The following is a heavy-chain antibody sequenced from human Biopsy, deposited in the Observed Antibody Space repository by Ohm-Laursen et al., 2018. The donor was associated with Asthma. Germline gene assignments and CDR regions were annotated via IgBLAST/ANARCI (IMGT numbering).Heavy chain of an antibody. CDR2: IMTVFGTT. CDR1: GGTFSNFA. D-gene: IGHD6-19*01. J-gene: IGHJ6*02. Sequence: SSVTASCKAPGGTFSNFAISWVRQAPGQGLEWLGGIMTVFGTTNYAQKFQGRVTITADESTSTAYMEVASLRSEDPAIYYCARCQVGYSSGWSLLMKKIYYSGMDVWGQGTAVTVSS. CDR3: ARCQVGYSSGWSLLMKKIYYSGMDV. V-gene: IGHV1-69*01.